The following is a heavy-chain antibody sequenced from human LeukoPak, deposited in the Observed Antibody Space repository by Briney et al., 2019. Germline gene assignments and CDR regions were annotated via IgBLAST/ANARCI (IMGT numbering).Heavy chain of an antibody. J-gene: IGHJ2*01. CDR1: GFTVSSNY. V-gene: IGHV3-53*01. D-gene: IGHD3-22*01. CDR2: IYSGVST. CDR3: ARDRRYYYSSGYYFHWYFDL. Sequence: GGSLRLSCAASGFTVSSNYMSWVRQAPGKGLEWVSVIYSGVSTYYADSVKGRFTISRDNSKNTLYLQMNSLRAEDAALYYCARDRRYYYSSGYYFHWYFDLWGRGTLVTVSS.